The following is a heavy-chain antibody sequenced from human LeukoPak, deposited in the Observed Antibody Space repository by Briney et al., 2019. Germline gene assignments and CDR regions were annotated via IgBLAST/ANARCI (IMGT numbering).Heavy chain of an antibody. J-gene: IGHJ3*02. CDR3: ASPDADSSGYYGVKTLRYAFDI. Sequence: ASVKVSCKASGGTFSSYAISWVRQAPGQGLEWMGGIIPIFGTANYAQKFQGRVTITTDESTSTAYMELSSLRSEDTAVYYCASPDADSSGYYGVKTLRYAFDIWGQGTMVTVSS. CDR1: GGTFSSYA. V-gene: IGHV1-69*05. D-gene: IGHD3-22*01. CDR2: IIPIFGTA.